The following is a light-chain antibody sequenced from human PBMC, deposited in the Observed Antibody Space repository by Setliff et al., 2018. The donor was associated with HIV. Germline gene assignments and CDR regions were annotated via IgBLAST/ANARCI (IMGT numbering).Light chain of an antibody. CDR3: AAWDDSLNGYV. J-gene: IGLJ1*01. CDR2: ANF. V-gene: IGLV1-44*01. Sequence: QSVLTQPPSASGTPGQRVTISCSGSFSSLGRNTVNWYQQLPGTAPKLLIFANFQRPSGVPDRSSGSKSGTSASLVISGLQSEDESEYYCAAWDDSLNGYVFGTGTKGTVL. CDR1: FSSLGRNT.